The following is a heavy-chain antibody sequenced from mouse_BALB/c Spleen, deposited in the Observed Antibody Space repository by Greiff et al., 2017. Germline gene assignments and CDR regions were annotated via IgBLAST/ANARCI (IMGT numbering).Heavy chain of an antibody. CDR1: GYNFTSYW. CDR2: IYPGSGST. Sequence: QVQLQQPGAELVKPGTSVKLSCKASGYNFTSYWINWVKLRPGQGLEWIGDIYPGSGSTNYNEKFKSKATLTVDTSSSTAYMQLSSLASEDSALYYCARSDGYYPWFAYWGQGTLVTVSA. D-gene: IGHD2-3*01. V-gene: IGHV1-55*01. J-gene: IGHJ3*01. CDR3: ARSDGYYPWFAY.